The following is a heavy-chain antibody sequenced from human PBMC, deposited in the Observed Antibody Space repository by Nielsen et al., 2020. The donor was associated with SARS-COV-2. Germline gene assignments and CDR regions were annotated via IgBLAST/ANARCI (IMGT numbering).Heavy chain of an antibody. J-gene: IGHJ2*01. D-gene: IGHD3-3*01. V-gene: IGHV5-51*01. CDR3: ARRERGYDFWSGYYYWYFDL. CDR1: GYSFTSYW. Sequence: KVSCKGSGYSFTSYWIGWVRQMPGKGLEWMGIIYPGDSDTRYSPSFQGQVTISADKSISTAYLQWSSLKASDTAMYYCARRERGYDFWSGYYYWYFDLWGRGTLVTVSS. CDR2: IYPGDSDT.